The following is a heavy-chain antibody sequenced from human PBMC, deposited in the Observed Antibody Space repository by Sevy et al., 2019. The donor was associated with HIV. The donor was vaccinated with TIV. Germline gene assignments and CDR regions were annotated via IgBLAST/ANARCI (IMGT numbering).Heavy chain of an antibody. CDR3: ARDGGYCSSTSCFAFDY. J-gene: IGHJ4*02. CDR2: ISSSSSYI. V-gene: IGHV3-21*01. D-gene: IGHD2-2*01. Sequence: GGSLRLSCAASGFTFSSYSMNWVRQAPGKGLEWVSSISSSSSYIYYADSVKGRFTISRDNAKNSLYLQMNSLRAEDTAVYYCARDGGYCSSTSCFAFDYWGRGTLVTVSS. CDR1: GFTFSSYS.